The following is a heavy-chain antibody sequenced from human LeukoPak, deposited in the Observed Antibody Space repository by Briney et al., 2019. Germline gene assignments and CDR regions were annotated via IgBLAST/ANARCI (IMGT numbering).Heavy chain of an antibody. J-gene: IGHJ4*02. D-gene: IGHD2-2*01. CDR3: ARGASPVVPAADY. CDR1: GFTFSSYS. CDR2: ISSSSSYI. Sequence: PGGSLRLSCAASGFTFSSYSMNWVRQAPGKGLEWVSSISSSSSYIYYADSVKGRFTISRDNAKNSLYLQTNSLRAEDTAVYYCARGASPVVPAADYWGQGTLVTVSS. V-gene: IGHV3-21*01.